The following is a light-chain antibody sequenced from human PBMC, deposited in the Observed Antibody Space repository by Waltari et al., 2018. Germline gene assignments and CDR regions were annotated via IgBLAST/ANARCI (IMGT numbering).Light chain of an antibody. CDR2: RND. V-gene: IGLV1-47*01. J-gene: IGLJ2*01. Sequence: QSVLTQPPSASDTPGQRVTISCSGSTSNIESNYVHWYQQLPGTAPKLLIYRNDQLPSGVPVRFSGSKSGTSASLIISGLLSEDESDYYCSAWDASLSRPLFGGVTKVTVL. CDR3: SAWDASLSRPL. CDR1: TSNIESNY.